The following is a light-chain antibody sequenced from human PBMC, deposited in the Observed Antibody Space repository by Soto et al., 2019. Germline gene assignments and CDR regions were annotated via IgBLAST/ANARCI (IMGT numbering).Light chain of an antibody. Sequence: EIVMTQSPATLSVSKGGRATLSCRASQSISDTLAWYQQKPGQAPRLLIYGASRRATGFPARFSGSGSGTDFTLTISRLEPEDFAAYYCQQYGYSPITFGQGTRLEIK. V-gene: IGKV3-15*01. CDR3: QQYGYSPIT. CDR2: GAS. CDR1: QSISDT. J-gene: IGKJ5*01.